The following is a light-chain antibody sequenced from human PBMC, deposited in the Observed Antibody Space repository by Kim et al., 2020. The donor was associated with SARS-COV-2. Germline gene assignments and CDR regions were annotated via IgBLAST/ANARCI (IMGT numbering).Light chain of an antibody. J-gene: IGLJ2*01. V-gene: IGLV1-40*01. CDR2: GNS. CDR3: QSYDSSLSGYVV. CDR1: SSNLGAGYD. Sequence: VTIARTGSSSNLGAGYDVHWYQQLPGTAPKLLIYGNSNRPSGVPDRFSGSKAGTSASLAITGLQAEDEADYYCQSYDSSLSGYVVFGGGTQLTVL.